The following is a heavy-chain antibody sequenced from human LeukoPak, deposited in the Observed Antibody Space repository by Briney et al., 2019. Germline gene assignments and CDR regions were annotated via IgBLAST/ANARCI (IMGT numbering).Heavy chain of an antibody. D-gene: IGHD3-10*01. CDR3: ARQRAYYGSGSYYSGFDY. Sequence: PSETLSLTCTVSGDSISSSSYYWAWIRQPPGKGLGWIGRIYYSGSTHYNPSLESRVTMSVDTSKNQLSLKLTSVTAADAAVYYCARQRAYYGSGSYYSGFDYWGQGAPITVSS. J-gene: IGHJ4*02. CDR1: GDSISSSSYY. CDR2: IYYSGST. V-gene: IGHV4-39*01.